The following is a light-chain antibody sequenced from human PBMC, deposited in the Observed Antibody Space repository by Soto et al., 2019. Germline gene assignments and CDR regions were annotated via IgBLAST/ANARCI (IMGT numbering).Light chain of an antibody. CDR2: SND. CDR3: AALDDSLNGWV. Sequence: QSVLTQPPSASGTPGQRVIISCSGSSSNIGSNTVNWYQQLPGTAPKLLIYSNDQRPSGVPDRFSASKSGTAASLAISGLQSEVEADYYCAALDDSLNGWVFGGGTKLTVL. CDR1: SSNIGSNT. J-gene: IGLJ3*02. V-gene: IGLV1-44*01.